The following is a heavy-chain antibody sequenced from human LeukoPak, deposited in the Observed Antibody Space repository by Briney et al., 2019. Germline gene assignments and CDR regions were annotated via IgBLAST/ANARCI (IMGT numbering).Heavy chain of an antibody. CDR2: INPNSGVT. CDR3: ARGGTMTASRGLDY. J-gene: IGHJ4*02. D-gene: IGHD3-10*01. CDR1: GYTLTDHY. Sequence: ASVKVSCKASGYTLTDHYMHWVRQAPGQGLEWMGGINPNSGVTNSAQRFQARVTMTRDTSISTAYLELYMVNSDDTAVYFCARGGTMTASRGLDYWGQGTLVTVSS. V-gene: IGHV1-2*02.